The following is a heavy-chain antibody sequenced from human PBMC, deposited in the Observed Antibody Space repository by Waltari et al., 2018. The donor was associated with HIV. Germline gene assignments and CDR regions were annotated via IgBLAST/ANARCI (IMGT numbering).Heavy chain of an antibody. CDR1: GFTFSSYG. J-gene: IGHJ5*02. CDR3: AKSRVRASNWFNP. CDR2: ISYDGSNK. Sequence: QVQLVESGGGVVQPGRSLRLSCAASGFTFSSYGMHWVRQAPGKGLEWVAVISYDGSNKYYADSVKGRFTISRDNSKNTLYLQMNSLRAEDTAVYYCAKSRVRASNWFNPWGQGTLVTVSS. V-gene: IGHV3-30*18.